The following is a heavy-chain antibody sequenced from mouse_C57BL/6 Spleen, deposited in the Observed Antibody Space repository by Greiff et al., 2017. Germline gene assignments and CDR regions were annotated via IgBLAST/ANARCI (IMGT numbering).Heavy chain of an antibody. CDR3: ARDRINYGDYYAMDY. Sequence: EVKLMESGGGLVKPGGSLKLSCAASGFTFSSYAMSWVRQTPEKRLEWVATISDGGSYTYYPDNVKGRFTISRDNAKNNLYLQMSHLKSEDTAMYYCARDRINYGDYYAMDYWGQGTSVTVSS. V-gene: IGHV5-4*01. D-gene: IGHD1-1*01. CDR2: ISDGGSYT. J-gene: IGHJ4*01. CDR1: GFTFSSYA.